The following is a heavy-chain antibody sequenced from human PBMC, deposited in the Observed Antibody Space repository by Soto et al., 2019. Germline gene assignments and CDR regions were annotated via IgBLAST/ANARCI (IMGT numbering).Heavy chain of an antibody. J-gene: IGHJ6*02. CDR2: ISYDGSNK. CDR1: GFTFSSYG. Sequence: QVQLVESGGGVVQPGRSLRLSCAASGFTFSSYGMHWVRQAPGKGLEWMAVISYDGSNKYYADSVKGRFTISRDNSKNTLYLQMNSLRAEDTAVYYCAKPPERLGNYGMDVWGQGTTVTVSS. D-gene: IGHD7-27*01. V-gene: IGHV3-30*18. CDR3: AKPPERLGNYGMDV.